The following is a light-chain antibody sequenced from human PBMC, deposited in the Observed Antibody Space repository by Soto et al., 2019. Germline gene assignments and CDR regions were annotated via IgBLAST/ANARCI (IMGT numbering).Light chain of an antibody. CDR3: SSYAGINNWV. Sequence: QSALTQPPSASGSPGQSVTISCTGTSSDVGGYNYVSWYQQHPGKAPKLMIYEVSKRPSGVPDRFSGSTSGNTASLTVSGLQGEDEAHYYCSSYAGINNWVFGGGTKLTVL. J-gene: IGLJ3*02. CDR1: SSDVGGYNY. V-gene: IGLV2-8*01. CDR2: EVS.